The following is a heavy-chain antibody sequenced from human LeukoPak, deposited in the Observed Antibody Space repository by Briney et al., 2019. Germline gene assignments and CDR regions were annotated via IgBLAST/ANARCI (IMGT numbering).Heavy chain of an antibody. CDR2: FCYSGST. J-gene: IGHJ2*01. CDR1: GGSVSSFY. D-gene: IGHD2-15*01. Sequence: SETLSLTCTVSGGSVSSFYWSWIRQPPGKGLEWIGYFCYSGSTNYNPSLKSRVTISVDTSKKQFSLKLSSVTAADTAVYYCATAAPDWHFDLWGRGTLVTVSS. V-gene: IGHV4-59*02. CDR3: ATAAPDWHFDL.